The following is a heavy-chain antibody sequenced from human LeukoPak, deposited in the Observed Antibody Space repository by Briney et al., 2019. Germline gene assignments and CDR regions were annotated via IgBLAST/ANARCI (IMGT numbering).Heavy chain of an antibody. CDR3: ARDWA. D-gene: IGHD3-16*01. V-gene: IGHV3-30-3*01. CDR2: ISYDGSNK. J-gene: IGHJ5*02. Sequence: RAGGSLRLSCAASGFTFSSYAMHWVRQAPGKGLEWVAVISYDGSNKYYADSVKGRFTISRDNAKNSLSLQMNSLRAEDTAVYYCARDWAWGQGTLVTVSS. CDR1: GFTFSSYA.